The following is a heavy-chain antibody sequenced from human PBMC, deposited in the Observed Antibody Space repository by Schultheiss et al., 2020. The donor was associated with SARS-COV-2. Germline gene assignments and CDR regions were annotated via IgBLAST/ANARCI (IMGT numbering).Heavy chain of an antibody. D-gene: IGHD1-26*01. CDR3: VGATTVSEY. Sequence: GGSLRLSCAASGFTFSSYSMNWVRQAPGKGLEWVSAISGSGGSTYYADSVKGRFTISRDNSKNTLYLQMGSLRAEDMAVYYCVGATTVSEYWGQGTLVTVSS. CDR1: GFTFSSYS. V-gene: IGHV3-23*01. CDR2: ISGSGGST. J-gene: IGHJ4*02.